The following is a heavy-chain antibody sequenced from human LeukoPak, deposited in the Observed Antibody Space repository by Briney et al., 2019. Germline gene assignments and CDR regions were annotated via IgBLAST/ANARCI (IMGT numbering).Heavy chain of an antibody. CDR2: IYYSGST. CDR3: ARAIVELTRGASAFDI. D-gene: IGHD2-15*01. V-gene: IGHV4-59*01. CDR1: GGSISSYY. J-gene: IGHJ3*02. Sequence: SETLSLTCTVSGGSISSYYWSWIRQPPGKGLEWIGYIYYSGSTNYNPSLKSRVTISVDTSKNQFSLKLSSVSAADTAVYYCARAIVELTRGASAFDIWGQGTMVTVSS.